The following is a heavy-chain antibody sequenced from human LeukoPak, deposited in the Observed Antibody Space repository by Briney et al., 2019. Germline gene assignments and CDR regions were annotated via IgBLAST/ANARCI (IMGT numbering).Heavy chain of an antibody. CDR2: IYHSGST. J-gene: IGHJ3*02. V-gene: IGHV4-30-2*01. Sequence: SETLSLTCAVSGGSISSGGYSWSWIRQPPGKGLEWIGYIYHSGSTYYNPSLKSRVTISVDRSKNQFSLKLCSVTAADTAVYYCARGDIVVVPAAMSVGAFDIWGQGTMVTVSS. D-gene: IGHD2-2*01. CDR1: GGSISSGGYS. CDR3: ARGDIVVVPAAMSVGAFDI.